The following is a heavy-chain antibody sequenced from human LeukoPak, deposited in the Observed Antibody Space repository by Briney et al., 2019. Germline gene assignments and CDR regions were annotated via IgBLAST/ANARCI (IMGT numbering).Heavy chain of an antibody. V-gene: IGHV3-23*01. CDR3: AKDLGYDALEY. CDR2: ISGSGGST. J-gene: IGHJ4*02. Sequence: GGSLRLSCAASGFTFTNYAMSWVRQAPGKGLEWVSAISGSGGSTYYADSVKGRFTISRDNSKNTLYLQMNSLRAEDTAVYYCAKDLGYDALEYWGQGTLVTVSS. CDR1: GFTFTNYA. D-gene: IGHD3-22*01.